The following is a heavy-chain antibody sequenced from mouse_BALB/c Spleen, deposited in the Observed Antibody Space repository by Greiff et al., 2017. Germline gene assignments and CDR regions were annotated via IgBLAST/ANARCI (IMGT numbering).Heavy chain of an antibody. J-gene: IGHJ2*01. Sequence: EVMLVESGPGLVKPSQSLSLTCTVTGYSITSDYAWNWIRQFPGNKLEWMGYISYSGSTSYNPSLKSRISITRDTSKNQFFLQLNSVTTEDTATYYCASYEFITTVVAPFDYWGQGTTLTVSS. V-gene: IGHV3-2*02. D-gene: IGHD1-1*01. CDR2: ISYSGST. CDR1: GYSITSDYA. CDR3: ASYEFITTVVAPFDY.